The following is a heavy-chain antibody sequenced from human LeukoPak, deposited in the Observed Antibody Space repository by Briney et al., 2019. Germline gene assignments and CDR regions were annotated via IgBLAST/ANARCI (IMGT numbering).Heavy chain of an antibody. D-gene: IGHD3-22*01. V-gene: IGHV3-21*01. CDR3: ARDPTYYYDSSSYPPGD. CDR1: GFTFSSYS. J-gene: IGHJ4*02. CDR2: ISSSSSYI. Sequence: PGGSLRLSCAASGFTFSSYSMNWVRQAPGKGLEWVSSISSSSSYIYYADSVKGRFTISRDNAKNSLYLQMNSLRAEDTAVYYCARDPTYYYDSSSYPPGDWGQGTLVTVSS.